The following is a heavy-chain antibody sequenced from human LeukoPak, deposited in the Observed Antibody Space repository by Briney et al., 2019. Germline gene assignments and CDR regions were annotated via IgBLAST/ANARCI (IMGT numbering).Heavy chain of an antibody. CDR1: GFTFSSYS. CDR3: ASRMAAAGGGLSRTFDY. CDR2: ISSSSSYI. Sequence: GGSLRLSCAASGFTFSSYSMNWVRQAPGKGLEWVSSISSSSSYIYYADSVKGRFTISGDNAKNSLYLQMNSLRAEDTAVYYCASRMAAAGGGLSRTFDYWGQGTLVTVSS. J-gene: IGHJ4*02. V-gene: IGHV3-21*01. D-gene: IGHD6-13*01.